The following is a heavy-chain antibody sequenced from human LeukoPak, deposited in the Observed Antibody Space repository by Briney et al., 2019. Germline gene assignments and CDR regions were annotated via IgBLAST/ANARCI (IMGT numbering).Heavy chain of an antibody. CDR3: ARSGSSGWYHFDL. Sequence: ASVKVSCKASGYTFTKYYIHWVRQAPGQGLKWMGVINPSGGSTSYAQKLQGRVTMTRDTSTSTVYMELSSLRSEATAGYYCARSGSSGWYHFDLWGRGTLVTVSS. CDR2: INPSGGST. J-gene: IGHJ2*01. CDR1: GYTFTKYY. D-gene: IGHD6-19*01. V-gene: IGHV1-46*01.